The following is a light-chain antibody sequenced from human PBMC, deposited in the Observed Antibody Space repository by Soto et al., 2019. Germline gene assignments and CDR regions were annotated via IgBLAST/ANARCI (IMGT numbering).Light chain of an antibody. CDR2: GAS. Sequence: EIVLTQSPATLSVSPGGRAALSCRASQSVSNNLAWYQQKPGQPPTLLIFGASTRATGIPARFSGSGSEAEFALTISTLQSEDFAVYYCQQYSVWPLTFGGGTKVEIK. CDR1: QSVSNN. J-gene: IGKJ4*01. V-gene: IGKV3D-15*01. CDR3: QQYSVWPLT.